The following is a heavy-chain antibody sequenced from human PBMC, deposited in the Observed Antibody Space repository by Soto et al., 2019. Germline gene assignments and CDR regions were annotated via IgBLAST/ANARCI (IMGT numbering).Heavy chain of an antibody. J-gene: IGHJ4*02. V-gene: IGHV5-10-1*01. CDR2: IDPSDSQT. CDR1: GYSFAVYW. D-gene: IGHD3-22*01. Sequence: GESLKISCKGSGYSFAVYWITWVRQKPGKGLEWMGRIDPSDSQTYYSPSFRGHVTISVTKSITTVFLQWSSLRASDTAMYYCARQIYDSDTGPNFQYYFDSWGQGTPVTASS. CDR3: ARQIYDSDTGPNFQYYFDS.